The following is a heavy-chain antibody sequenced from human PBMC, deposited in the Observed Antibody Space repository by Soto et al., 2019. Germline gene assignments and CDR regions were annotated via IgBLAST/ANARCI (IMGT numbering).Heavy chain of an antibody. D-gene: IGHD3-10*01. V-gene: IGHV4-34*01. J-gene: IGHJ4*02. CDR2: INHSGST. CDR1: GGSFSGYY. Sequence: QVQLQQWGAGLLKPSETLSLTCAVYGGSFSGYYWSWIRQPLGKGLEWIGEINHSGSTNYNPSLKSRVTISVDTSKNQFSLKLSSVTAADTAVYYCARAHRVIWFGEFPLDYWGQGTLVTVSS. CDR3: ARAHRVIWFGEFPLDY.